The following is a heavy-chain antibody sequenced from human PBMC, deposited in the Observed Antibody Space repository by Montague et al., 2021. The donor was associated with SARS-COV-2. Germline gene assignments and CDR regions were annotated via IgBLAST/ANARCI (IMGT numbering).Heavy chain of an antibody. CDR2: IYTSGST. Sequence: TLSLTCTVSGGSISSGSYYWSWLRPPAGKGLEWIGRIYTSGSTNYYPSLKSRVTISVDTSKNQFSLKLSSVTAADTSVYYCAGGPAATYYYGMDVWGQGTTVTVSS. CDR3: AGGPAATYYYGMDV. J-gene: IGHJ6*02. D-gene: IGHD2-15*01. V-gene: IGHV4-61*02. CDR1: GGSISSGSYY.